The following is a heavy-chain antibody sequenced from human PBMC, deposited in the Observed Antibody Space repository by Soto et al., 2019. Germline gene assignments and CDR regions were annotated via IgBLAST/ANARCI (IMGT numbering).Heavy chain of an antibody. Sequence: ASVKVSCKVSGYTLTELSMHWVRQAPGKGLEWMGGFDPEDGETIYAQKFQGRVTMTEDTSTDTAYMELSSLRSEDTAVYYCATDVEMATIYAFDIWGQGTMVTVSS. J-gene: IGHJ3*02. D-gene: IGHD5-12*01. V-gene: IGHV1-24*01. CDR2: FDPEDGET. CDR1: GYTLTELS. CDR3: ATDVEMATIYAFDI.